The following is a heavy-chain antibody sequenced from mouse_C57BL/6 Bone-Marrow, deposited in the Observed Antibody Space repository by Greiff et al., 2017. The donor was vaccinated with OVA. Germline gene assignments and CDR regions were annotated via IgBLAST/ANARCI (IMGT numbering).Heavy chain of an antibody. D-gene: IGHD1-1*01. Sequence: EVKLVESGAELVRPGASVKLSCTASGFNIKDDYMHWVKQRPEQGLEWIGWIDPENGDTEYASKFQGKATITADTSSNTAYLQLSSLTSEDTAVYYCTMTITTVVGYFDYWGQGTTLTVSS. CDR1: GFNIKDDY. CDR2: IDPENGDT. J-gene: IGHJ2*01. V-gene: IGHV14-4*01. CDR3: TMTITTVVGYFDY.